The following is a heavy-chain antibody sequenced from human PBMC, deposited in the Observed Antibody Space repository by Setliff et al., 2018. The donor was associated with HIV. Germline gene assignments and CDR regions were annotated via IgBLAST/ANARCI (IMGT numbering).Heavy chain of an antibody. CDR2: INPSGSIT. CDR1: GNTFNAFY. V-gene: IGHV1-46*02. J-gene: IGHJ4*02. CDR3: AREPPRRRGTVTEDY. D-gene: IGHD4-17*01. Sequence: ASVKVSCKTSGNTFNAFYIYWVRQAPGQGLEWMGMINPSGSITNYAQKFQGRLTLTRDTSMSTVYMELNSLKSEDTAIYYCAREPPRRRGTVTEDYWGQGTLVTVSS.